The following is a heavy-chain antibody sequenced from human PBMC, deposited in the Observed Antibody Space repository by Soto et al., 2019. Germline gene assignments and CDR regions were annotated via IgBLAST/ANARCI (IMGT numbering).Heavy chain of an antibody. CDR2: ISGGGDRT. Sequence: EVELLESGGGLVQPGGSLRLSCEGSGFTFINHAMNWVRQAPGKGLEWVSGISGGGDRTFDADSVKGRFTISRDNSKNTLNFQMNSLTADDTAVYYCARKVLGSTTRPDWWYFDLWGRGTLVTVSS. V-gene: IGHV3-23*01. CDR3: ARKVLGSTTRPDWWYFDL. CDR1: GFTFINHA. J-gene: IGHJ2*01. D-gene: IGHD3-16*01.